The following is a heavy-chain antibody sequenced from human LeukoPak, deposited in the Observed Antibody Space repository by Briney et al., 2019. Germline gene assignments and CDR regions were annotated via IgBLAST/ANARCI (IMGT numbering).Heavy chain of an antibody. CDR2: IIPVFGTP. CDR1: GGAFSSYA. V-gene: IGHV1-69*13. D-gene: IGHD1-14*01. J-gene: IGHJ6*02. Sequence: SVTVSCTASGGAFSSYATTWVRQAPGQGLEWMGGIIPVFGTPDYAQKFQDRVTITADESTSTVYMEMSSLRFEDTAVYYCARTHSNQPESYYYYGLDVWGQGTTVTVSS. CDR3: ARTHSNQPESYYYYGLDV.